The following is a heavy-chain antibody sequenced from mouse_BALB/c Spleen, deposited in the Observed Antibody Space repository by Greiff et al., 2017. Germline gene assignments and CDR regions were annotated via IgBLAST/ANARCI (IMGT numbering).Heavy chain of an antibody. CDR3: ARSGLYGNLDY. D-gene: IGHD2-1*01. V-gene: IGHV14-1*02. CDR1: GYAFSSSW. J-gene: IGHJ2*01. Sequence: VQLQQSGPELLKPGASVKISCKASGYAFSSSWMNWVKQRPGQGLEWIGRIYPENGNTIYDPKFQGKASITADTSSNTAYLQLSSLTSEDTAVYYCARSGLYGNLDYWGQGTTLTVSS. CDR2: IYPENGNT.